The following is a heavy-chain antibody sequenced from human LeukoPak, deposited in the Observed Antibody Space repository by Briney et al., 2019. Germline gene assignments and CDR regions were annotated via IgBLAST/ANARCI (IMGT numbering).Heavy chain of an antibody. J-gene: IGHJ5*02. CDR3: AREAVTISALVRTQTTKRPHRFDP. D-gene: IGHD3-3*01. CDR2: INPSGTST. CDR1: GDTFTSYY. Sequence: ASVKVSCKASGDTFTSYYMHWVGQAPGKGLEGMGIINPSGTSTSYAQKFQGRVTMTRDRSTNTVYMQLSSLRSEDTAVYYCAREAVTISALVRTQTTKRPHRFDPWGQGTLVTVSS. V-gene: IGHV1-46*01.